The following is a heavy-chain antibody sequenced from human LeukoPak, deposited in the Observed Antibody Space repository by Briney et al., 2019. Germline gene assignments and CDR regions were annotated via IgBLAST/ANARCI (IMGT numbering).Heavy chain of an antibody. CDR2: IYPGDSDT. D-gene: IGHD3-22*01. J-gene: IGHJ4*02. CDR1: EYSFSGHW. V-gene: IGHV5-51*01. Sequence: GESLKISCKGSEYSFSGHWIAWVRQMPGKGLEGIGIIYPGDSDTIYSPSCQGQVTISADKSITTAYLQWSSLKASDSAMYYCARYVRNYFDNKGVFDDWGQGTLVTVSS. CDR3: ARYVRNYFDNKGVFDD.